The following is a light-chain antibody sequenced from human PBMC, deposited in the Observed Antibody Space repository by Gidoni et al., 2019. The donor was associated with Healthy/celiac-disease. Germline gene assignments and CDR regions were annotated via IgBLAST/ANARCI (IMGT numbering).Light chain of an antibody. CDR1: QSISSW. J-gene: IGKJ2*01. V-gene: IGKV1-5*03. CDR2: KAS. Sequence: DIQMTQSPSTLSASVGDRVTITCRASQSISSWLAWYQQKPGKAPKLLIYKASSLESGVPSRFSGSGSGTEFTLTISSLQPDDFATYYCQQYGTFXQXTKLXIK. CDR3: QQYGT.